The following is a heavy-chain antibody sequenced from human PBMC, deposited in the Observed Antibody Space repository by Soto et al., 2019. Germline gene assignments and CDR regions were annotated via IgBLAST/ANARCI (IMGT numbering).Heavy chain of an antibody. D-gene: IGHD6-19*01. CDR2: INAGNGNT. J-gene: IGHJ6*03. Sequence: GASVKVSCKASGYTFTSYAMHWVRQAPGQRLEWMGWINAGNGNTKYSQKFQGRVTITRDTSASTAYMELSSLRSEDTAVYYCARASTSLAVAGPYYYYYMDVWGKGTTVTVSS. V-gene: IGHV1-3*01. CDR1: GYTFTSYA. CDR3: ARASTSLAVAGPYYYYYMDV.